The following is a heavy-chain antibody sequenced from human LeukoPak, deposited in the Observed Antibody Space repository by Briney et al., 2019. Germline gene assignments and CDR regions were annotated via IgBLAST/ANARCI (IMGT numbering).Heavy chain of an antibody. D-gene: IGHD6-13*01. CDR1: GYTFTNYG. J-gene: IGHJ1*01. V-gene: IGHV1-18*01. Sequence: ASVKVSCKASGYTFTNYGISWVGPAPGQGLEWMGWISAYNGNTNYAQKLQGRVTMTTDTSTSTAYMELRSLRSDDTAVYYCARDLSSSWPTAVQHWGQGTLVTVSS. CDR2: ISAYNGNT. CDR3: ARDLSSSWPTAVQH.